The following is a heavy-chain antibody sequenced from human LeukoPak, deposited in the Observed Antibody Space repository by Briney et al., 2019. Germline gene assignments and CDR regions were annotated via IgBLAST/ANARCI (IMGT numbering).Heavy chain of an antibody. J-gene: IGHJ4*02. CDR2: ISGSGGGT. CDR1: GFTFSSYA. Sequence: PGGSLRLSCAASGFTFSSYAMSWVRQAPGKGLEWVSAISGSGGGTYYADSVKGRFTISRDSSKNTLYLQMNSLRAEDTAVYYCAKAYSSGWYYFDYWGQGTLVTVSS. D-gene: IGHD6-19*01. V-gene: IGHV3-23*01. CDR3: AKAYSSGWYYFDY.